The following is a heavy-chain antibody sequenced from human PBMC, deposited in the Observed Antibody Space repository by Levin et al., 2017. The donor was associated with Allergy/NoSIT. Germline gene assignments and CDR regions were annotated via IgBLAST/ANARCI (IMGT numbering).Heavy chain of an antibody. CDR2: IYPGDSDT. D-gene: IGHD5-18*01. CDR1: GYSFTSYW. Sequence: GESLKISCKGSGYSFTSYWIGWVRQMPGKGLEWMGIIYPGDSDTRYSPSFQGQVTISADKSISTAYLQWSSLKASDTAMYYCASQRNPGYSYGPDAGGASAFDIWGQGTMVTVSS. V-gene: IGHV5-51*01. J-gene: IGHJ3*02. CDR3: ASQRNPGYSYGPDAGGASAFDI.